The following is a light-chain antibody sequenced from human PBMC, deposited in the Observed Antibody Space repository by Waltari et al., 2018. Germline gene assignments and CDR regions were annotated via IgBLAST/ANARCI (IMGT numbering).Light chain of an antibody. CDR3: QQYYSRRT. J-gene: IGKJ1*01. CDR1: QSLLYYSNDKNY. Sequence: DIVMTQSPESLAVSLGERATINCKSNQSLLYYSNDKNYLAWYQQKPGQPPKLLIYWAATRQSGVPDRFSGSGSGTDFTLTISSLQAEDVAVYYCQQYYSRRTFGQGTKVEIK. V-gene: IGKV4-1*01. CDR2: WAA.